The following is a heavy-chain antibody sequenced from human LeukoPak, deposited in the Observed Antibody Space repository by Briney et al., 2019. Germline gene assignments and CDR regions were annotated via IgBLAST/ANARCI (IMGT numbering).Heavy chain of an antibody. CDR3: ARDHDYGDYVPDY. V-gene: IGHV3-21*01. J-gene: IGHJ4*02. D-gene: IGHD4-17*01. Sequence: GGSLRLSCAASGFTFSSYEMNWVRQAPGKGLEWVSSISSSSSYIYYADSVKGRFTISRDNAKNSLYLQMNSLRAEDTAVYYCARDHDYGDYVPDYWGQGTLVTVSS. CDR2: ISSSSSYI. CDR1: GFTFSSYE.